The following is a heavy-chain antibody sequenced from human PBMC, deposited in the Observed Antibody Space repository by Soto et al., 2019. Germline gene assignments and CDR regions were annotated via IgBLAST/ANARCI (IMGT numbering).Heavy chain of an antibody. Sequence: QVQLQESGPGLVKPSETLSLTCTVSGGSIRSYYWSWIRQPPGKGLEWIGYIYYSGSTNYNPSLKSRVTISVDTSKNQFSLKPTSVTAADTAVYYCARLPVDAFDIWGQGTMVTVSS. J-gene: IGHJ3*02. CDR3: ARLPVDAFDI. CDR1: GGSIRSYY. V-gene: IGHV4-59*08. CDR2: IYYSGST. D-gene: IGHD4-4*01.